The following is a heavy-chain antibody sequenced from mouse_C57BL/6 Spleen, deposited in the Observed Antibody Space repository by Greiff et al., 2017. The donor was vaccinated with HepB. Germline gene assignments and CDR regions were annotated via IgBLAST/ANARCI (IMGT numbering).Heavy chain of an antibody. D-gene: IGHD2-4*01. V-gene: IGHV10-1*01. CDR2: IRSKSNNYAT. CDR3: VRGAYDYGFDY. Sequence: EVQLVESGGGLVQPKGSLKLSCAASGFSFNTYAMNWVRQAPGKGLEWVARIRSKSNNYATYYADSVKDRFTISRDDSESMLYLQMNNLKTEDTAMYYCVRGAYDYGFDYWGQGTTLTVSS. J-gene: IGHJ2*01. CDR1: GFSFNTYA.